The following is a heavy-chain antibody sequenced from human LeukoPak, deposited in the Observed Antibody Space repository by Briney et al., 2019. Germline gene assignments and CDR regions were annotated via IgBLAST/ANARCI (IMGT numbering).Heavy chain of an antibody. CDR1: GGSIGSYY. CDR2: IYYSGST. J-gene: IGHJ5*02. D-gene: IGHD4-17*01. CDR3: AGTTVRGNWFDP. Sequence: PSETLSLTCTVSGGSIGSYYWSWIRQRPGKGLEWIGYIYYSGSTNYNPSLKSRVTISVDTSKNQFSLKLSSVTAADTAVYYCAGTTVRGNWFDPWGQGTLVTVSS. V-gene: IGHV4-59*01.